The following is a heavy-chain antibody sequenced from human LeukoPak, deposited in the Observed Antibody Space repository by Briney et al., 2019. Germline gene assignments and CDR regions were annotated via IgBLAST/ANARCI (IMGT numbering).Heavy chain of an antibody. V-gene: IGHV1-2*02. J-gene: IGHJ4*02. Sequence: GASVKVSCKTSGYTFTGYYMHWVRQAPGQGLEWMGWINPNSGGTDYAQKFQGRVTMTRDTSISTAYMELSRLRSDDTAVYYCARDSYGDYRTAYFDYWGQGTLVTVSS. D-gene: IGHD4-17*01. CDR3: ARDSYGDYRTAYFDY. CDR1: GYTFTGYY. CDR2: INPNSGGT.